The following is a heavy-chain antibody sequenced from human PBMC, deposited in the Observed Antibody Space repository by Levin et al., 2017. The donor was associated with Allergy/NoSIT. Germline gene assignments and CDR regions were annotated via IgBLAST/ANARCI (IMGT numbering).Heavy chain of an antibody. CDR3: AKMADRLSGYDWGY. CDR1: GFTFSSYN. Sequence: PGGSLRLSCAASGFTFSSYNMNWVRQAPGKGLEWVSSMSGGGSNIYYADSVKGRFTISRDNTKKTLYLQMNSLRDEDTAVYYWAKMADRLSGYDWGYWGQGTLVTVSS. J-gene: IGHJ4*02. V-gene: IGHV3-21*01. D-gene: IGHD5-12*01. CDR2: MSGGGSNI.